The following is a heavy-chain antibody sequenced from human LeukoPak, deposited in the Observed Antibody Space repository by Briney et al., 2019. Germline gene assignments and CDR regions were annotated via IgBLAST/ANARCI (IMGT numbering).Heavy chain of an antibody. Sequence: GGSLRLSCAASGFTVSNNYMNWVRQAPGKGLEWVSLIYSGGSTYYADSVKGRFTISRHNSKNTLYLQMNSLRAEDTAVYYCASMIAPYYFDYWGQGTLVTVSS. CDR1: GFTVSNNY. CDR2: IYSGGST. CDR3: ASMIAPYYFDY. J-gene: IGHJ4*02. V-gene: IGHV3-53*04. D-gene: IGHD3-22*01.